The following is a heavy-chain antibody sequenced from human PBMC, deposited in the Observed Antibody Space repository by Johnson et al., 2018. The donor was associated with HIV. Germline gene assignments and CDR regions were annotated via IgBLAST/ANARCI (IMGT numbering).Heavy chain of an antibody. J-gene: IGHJ3*02. Sequence: VQLVESGGGLVKPGGSLRLSCAASGFTFSNAWMSWVRQAPGKGLEWVGRIKSKTDGGTTDYAAPVKGRFTISRDNSKNTLYLQMNSLRTEDTAVYYCARDHGWSRGWLFDAFDIWGQGTMVTVSS. CDR2: IKSKTDGGTT. CDR1: GFTFSNAW. V-gene: IGHV3-15*01. CDR3: ARDHGWSRGWLFDAFDI. D-gene: IGHD6-19*01.